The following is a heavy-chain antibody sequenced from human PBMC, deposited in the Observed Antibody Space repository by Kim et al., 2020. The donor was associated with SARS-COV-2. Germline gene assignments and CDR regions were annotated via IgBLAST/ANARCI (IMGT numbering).Heavy chain of an antibody. Sequence: GGSLRLSCAASGFTFSSYAMHWVRQAPGKGLEWVAVISYDGSNKYNADSVKGRFTISRDNSKNTLYLQMNSLRAEDTAVYYCARARLKTTVVTPIDYWGQRTLVTVSS. CDR1: GFTFSSYA. J-gene: IGHJ4*02. CDR2: ISYDGSNK. D-gene: IGHD4-17*01. V-gene: IGHV3-30*04. CDR3: ARARLKTTVVTPIDY.